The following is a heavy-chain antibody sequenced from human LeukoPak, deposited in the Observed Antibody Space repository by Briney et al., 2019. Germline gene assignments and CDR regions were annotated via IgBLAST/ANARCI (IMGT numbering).Heavy chain of an antibody. CDR1: GFTFSSYT. CDR3: ARAPYDFWSGHSSHFDY. Sequence: PGGSLRLSCAASGFTFSSYTMNWVRQAPGKGLEWVSSITSSSSYIYYADSVKGRFTISRDNAENSLYLQMNSLRAEDTAVYYCARAPYDFWSGHSSHFDYWGQGTLVTVSS. D-gene: IGHD3-3*01. V-gene: IGHV3-21*01. CDR2: ITSSSSYI. J-gene: IGHJ4*02.